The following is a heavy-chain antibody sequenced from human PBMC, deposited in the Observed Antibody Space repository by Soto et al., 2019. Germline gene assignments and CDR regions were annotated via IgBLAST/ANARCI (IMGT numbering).Heavy chain of an antibody. Sequence: GGSLRLSCACSASGPTFRDYWWQWVRQAPGKGLVWVAHINGDGITTGYADSGRGRFTISRDDAKNTLYLQMNSLRAEDTALYYCARGTGGSDGKGGPLDYWGQGILVTVSS. D-gene: IGHD2-15*01. CDR3: ARGTGGSDGKGGPLDY. V-gene: IGHV3-74*01. CDR2: INGDGITT. J-gene: IGHJ4*02. CDR1: GPTFRDYW.